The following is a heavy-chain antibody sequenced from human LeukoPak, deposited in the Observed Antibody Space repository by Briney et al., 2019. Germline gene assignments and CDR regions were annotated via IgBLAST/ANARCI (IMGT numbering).Heavy chain of an antibody. Sequence: PSETLSLTCAVYGGSFSGYYWSWIRQPPGKGLEWIGEINHSGSTNYNPSLKSRVTISVDTSKNQFSLKLSSVTAADTAVHYCARSVGAWNSKPSWFDPWGQGTLVTVSS. CDR2: INHSGST. CDR1: GGSFSGYY. D-gene: IGHD1-7*01. CDR3: ARSVGAWNSKPSWFDP. V-gene: IGHV4-34*01. J-gene: IGHJ5*02.